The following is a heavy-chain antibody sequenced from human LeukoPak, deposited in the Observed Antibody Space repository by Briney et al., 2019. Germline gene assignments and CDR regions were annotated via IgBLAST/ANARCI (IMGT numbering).Heavy chain of an antibody. J-gene: IGHJ4*02. CDR2: INPSGGST. CDR1: GYTFTSYY. Sequence: ASVKVSCKASGYTFTSYYIHWVRQAPGQGLEWMGIINPSGGSTSYAQKFHSRVTMTRDTSTSTVYMELSSLRSEDTAVYYCAREGSYSWTFDYWGQGTLVTVSS. CDR3: AREGSYSWTFDY. V-gene: IGHV1-46*01. D-gene: IGHD1-1*01.